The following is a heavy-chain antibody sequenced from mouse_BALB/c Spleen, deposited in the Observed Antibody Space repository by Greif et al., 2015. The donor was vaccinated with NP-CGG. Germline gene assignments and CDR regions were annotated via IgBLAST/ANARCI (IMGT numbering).Heavy chain of an antibody. V-gene: IGHV14-3*02. CDR1: GFNIKDTY. Sequence: VHVKQSGAELVKPGASVKLSCTASGFNIKDTYMHWVKQRPEQGLEWIGRIDPANGNTKYDPKFQGKATITAGTSSNTAYLQLSSLTSEDTAVYYCARWDWCFDVWGAGTTVTVSS. J-gene: IGHJ1*01. CDR3: ARWDWCFDV. CDR2: IDPANGNT.